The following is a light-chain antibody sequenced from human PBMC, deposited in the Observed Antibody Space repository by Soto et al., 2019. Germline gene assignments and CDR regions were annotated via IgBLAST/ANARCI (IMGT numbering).Light chain of an antibody. CDR3: CSYAGTYTYV. V-gene: IGLV2-11*01. J-gene: IGLJ1*01. CDR2: DVN. Sequence: SVLTQPRSVSGSPGQSVTISCTGTDSNIGFYNFVSWYQQHPDKAPHLVIYDVNKRPSGVPDRFSGSKSGKTASLTISGLQADDEADYYCCSYAGTYTYVFGTGTKVTVL. CDR1: DSNIGFYNF.